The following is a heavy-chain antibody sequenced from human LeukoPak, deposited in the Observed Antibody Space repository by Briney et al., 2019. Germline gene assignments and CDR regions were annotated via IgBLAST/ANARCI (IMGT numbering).Heavy chain of an antibody. Sequence: GGSLRLSCAASGFSFSSYWMSWVRQAPGKGLEWVANIKQDGSEMYYVDSVKGRFTISRDNAKTSLYLQTNSLRAEDTAVYYCEVQLWSLTGYYGMDVWGQGTTVTVSS. CDR2: IKQDGSEM. J-gene: IGHJ6*02. V-gene: IGHV3-7*03. CDR3: EVQLWSLTGYYGMDV. D-gene: IGHD5-18*01. CDR1: GFSFSSYW.